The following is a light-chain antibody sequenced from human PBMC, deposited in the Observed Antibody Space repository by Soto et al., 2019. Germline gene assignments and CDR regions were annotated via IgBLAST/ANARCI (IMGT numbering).Light chain of an antibody. CDR2: RTS. J-gene: IGKJ3*01. Sequence: IQLTQSPSSLSASVGDRVTITCRASQDVSRFLAWYQQRDGKSPKLLIYRTSTLQSGVPSRFSGIGSGTEFTLTISSLQPEDFATYYCQQLNSSPFTFGPGTKVDI. CDR1: QDVSRF. V-gene: IGKV1-9*01. CDR3: QQLNSSPFT.